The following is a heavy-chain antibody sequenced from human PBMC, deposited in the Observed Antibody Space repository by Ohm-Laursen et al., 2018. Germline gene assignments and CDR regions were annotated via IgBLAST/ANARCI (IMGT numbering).Heavy chain of an antibody. CDR2: IYYSGST. CDR1: GGSISSYY. V-gene: IGHV4-59*12. CDR3: AKVAVAAHFDY. D-gene: IGHD2-15*01. J-gene: IGHJ4*02. Sequence: GTLSLTCAVSGGSISSYYWSWIRQPPGKGLEWIGYIYYSGSTNYNPSLKSRVTISVDTSKNQFSLKLTSVTAADTAVYYCAKVAVAAHFDYWGQGTLVTVSS.